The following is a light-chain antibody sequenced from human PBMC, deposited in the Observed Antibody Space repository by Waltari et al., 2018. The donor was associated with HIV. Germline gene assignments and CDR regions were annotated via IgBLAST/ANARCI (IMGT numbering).Light chain of an antibody. CDR3: PQYNNFPLT. CDR1: QRIASN. CDR2: RAS. Sequence: EIVMTQSLASLSVSQGERVTLSCMASQRIASNLVWYQQKPGQAPRPLIYRASSRATGIPARFSGSGSGTEFTLTISSLQSEDFALYYCPQYNNFPLTFGGGTKVEIK. V-gene: IGKV3-15*01. J-gene: IGKJ4*01.